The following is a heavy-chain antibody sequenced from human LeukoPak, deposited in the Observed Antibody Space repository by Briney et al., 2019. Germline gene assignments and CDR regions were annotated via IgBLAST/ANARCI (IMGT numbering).Heavy chain of an antibody. D-gene: IGHD3-22*01. Sequence: SQTLSLTCAISGDSVSSNSAAWNWIRQSPSRGLEWLGRTYYRSKWYNDYAVSVKGRITINPDTSKNQFSLQLNSVTPEDTAVYYCARMYYYDSSGYAPIDYWGQGTLVTVSS. V-gene: IGHV6-1*01. CDR3: ARMYYYDSSGYAPIDY. CDR1: GDSVSSNSAA. CDR2: TYYRSKWYN. J-gene: IGHJ4*02.